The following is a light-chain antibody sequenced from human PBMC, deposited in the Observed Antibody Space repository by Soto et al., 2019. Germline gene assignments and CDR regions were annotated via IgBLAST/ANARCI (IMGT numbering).Light chain of an antibody. CDR3: QHYGNSPPSVT. CDR2: DTS. Sequence: EMVLTQSPGTLSLSPGERATLSCRASQSVSSSYLAWYQHKPGQTPRLLIYDTSTRATGVPTRFSGSRSGAEFTLTINSLEPEDFAVYYCQHYGNSPPSVTFGPGTKVDIK. J-gene: IGKJ3*01. CDR1: QSVSSSY. V-gene: IGKV3-20*01.